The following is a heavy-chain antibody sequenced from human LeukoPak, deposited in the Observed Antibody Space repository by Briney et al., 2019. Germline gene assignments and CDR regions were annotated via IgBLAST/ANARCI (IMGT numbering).Heavy chain of an antibody. J-gene: IGHJ6*02. D-gene: IGHD2-2*01. V-gene: IGHV3-66*01. Sequence: PGGSLRLSCAASGFTVSSNYMSWVRQAPGKGLEWVSVIYSGGSTYFADSVKGRFTISRDNSKNTLYLQMNSLRAADTAVYYCARSSEGYCSSTSCLNYYYYGMDVWGQGTTVTVSS. CDR3: ARSSEGYCSSTSCLNYYYYGMDV. CDR1: GFTVSSNY. CDR2: IYSGGST.